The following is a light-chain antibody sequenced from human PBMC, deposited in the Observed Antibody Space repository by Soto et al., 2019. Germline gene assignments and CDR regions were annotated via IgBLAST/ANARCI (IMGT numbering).Light chain of an antibody. Sequence: DILLTQSPGTLSWSPGERATLSCRASQSVSSKHLACYQQNPGKAPRLLIYGGSSRATGIPVRFSCSGSETDFTLTISSLQPEDFATYYCLHDYQYTLTFGGGTKVDIK. CDR2: GGS. J-gene: IGKJ4*01. CDR3: LHDYQYTLT. V-gene: IGKV3-20*01. CDR1: QSVSSKH.